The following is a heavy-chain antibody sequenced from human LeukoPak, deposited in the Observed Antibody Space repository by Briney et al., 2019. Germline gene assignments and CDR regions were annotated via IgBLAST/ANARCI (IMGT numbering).Heavy chain of an antibody. J-gene: IGHJ4*02. CDR2: IYYSGST. D-gene: IGHD3-22*01. CDR3: ARHWGEFDSSGYYDY. CDR1: GGPISSSSYY. V-gene: IGHV4-39*01. Sequence: SETLSLTCTVSGGPISSSSYYWGWIRQPPGKGLEWIGSIYYSGSTYYNPSLKSRVTISVDTSKNQFSLKLSSVTAADTAVYYCARHWGEFDSSGYYDYWGQGTLVTVSS.